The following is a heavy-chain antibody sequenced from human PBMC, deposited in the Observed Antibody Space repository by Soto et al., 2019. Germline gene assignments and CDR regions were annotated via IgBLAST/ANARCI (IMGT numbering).Heavy chain of an antibody. CDR3: ASVLGSDSRGYYSHS. D-gene: IGHD4-4*01. J-gene: IGHJ4*02. V-gene: IGHV1-69*01. CDR1: GGTFSTYG. CDR2: IIPIFVTT. Sequence: QVQLVQSGAEVKKPGSSVKVSCKASGGTFSTYGINWVRQAPGQGLEWMGGIIPIFVTTKYAPRFQGRVTSTADEATSTAYMELSSLYSDDTAVYYCASVLGSDSRGYYSHSWGQGTLVTVSS.